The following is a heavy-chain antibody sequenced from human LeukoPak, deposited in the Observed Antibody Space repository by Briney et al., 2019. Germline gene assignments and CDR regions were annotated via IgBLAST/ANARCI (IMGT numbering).Heavy chain of an antibody. J-gene: IGHJ4*02. D-gene: IGHD3-22*01. Sequence: QTGGSLRRSCAASGFNFSSYWMSWLRQAPGQGREWVANIKQDGSEKYYVDSVKGRFTISRDNAKNSLYLQMNSLRAEGTAVYYCARSSGYYYGAFDYWGQGTLVTVSS. CDR2: IKQDGSEK. V-gene: IGHV3-7*01. CDR3: ARSSGYYYGAFDY. CDR1: GFNFSSYW.